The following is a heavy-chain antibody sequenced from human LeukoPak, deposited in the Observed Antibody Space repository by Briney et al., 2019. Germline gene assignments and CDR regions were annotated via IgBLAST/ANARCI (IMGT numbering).Heavy chain of an antibody. V-gene: IGHV3-74*01. CDR1: GFTLSSYL. Sequence: GGAVRLSCAASGFTLSSYLMHWVRQAPGQGLVWVSRINTDSSSTNYADPVKGRFTISRDNSKNTVYLQMNSLRAEETAEYYWARDQSYSSGWYPDAFDIWGQGTMVTVSS. J-gene: IGHJ3*02. D-gene: IGHD6-19*01. CDR2: INTDSSST. CDR3: ARDQSYSSGWYPDAFDI.